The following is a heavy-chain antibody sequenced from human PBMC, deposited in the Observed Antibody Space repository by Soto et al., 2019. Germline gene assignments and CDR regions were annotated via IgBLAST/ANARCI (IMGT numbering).Heavy chain of an antibody. CDR2: ISWNSDLI. V-gene: IGHV3-9*01. CDR3: VKDTYIMVGATHFDF. D-gene: IGHD1-26*01. J-gene: IGHJ4*02. Sequence: GGSLRLSFAASGFTFDDYAMHWVRQAPGKGLEWVSGISWNSDLIGYADSVKGRFTISRDNAKNSLHLQMNSLTTEDTALYYCVKDTYIMVGATHFDFWGQGTLVTVSS. CDR1: GFTFDDYA.